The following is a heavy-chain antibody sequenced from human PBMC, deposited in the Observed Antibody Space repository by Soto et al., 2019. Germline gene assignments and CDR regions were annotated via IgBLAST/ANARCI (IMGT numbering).Heavy chain of an antibody. V-gene: IGHV3-73*01. D-gene: IGHD3-16*01. J-gene: IGHJ5*02. CDR1: GFAFSGSA. Sequence: GGSLRLSCAASGFAFSGSAMYWVRQASGKGPEWVGRIRSKGHNYATEYAASVKGRFTISRDDSKNTAYLQMNSLQTEDTAVYYCTRDLFSYDYSGILWFDPWGQGTLVTVS. CDR3: TRDLFSYDYSGILWFDP. CDR2: IRSKGHNYAT.